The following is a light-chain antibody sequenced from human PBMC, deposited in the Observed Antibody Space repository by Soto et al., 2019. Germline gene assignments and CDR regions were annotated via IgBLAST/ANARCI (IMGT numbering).Light chain of an antibody. CDR1: PSDIGNYNY. CDR3: RSYTAYTTLWV. CDR2: GVS. Sequence: QSVLTQPASVSGSPGQSITISCTGTPSDIGNYNYVSWYQQHPGKAPKLIIYGVSNRPSGVSNRFSASKSGNAASLTISGLQAEDEADYYCRSYTAYTTLWVFGGGIKVTVL. J-gene: IGLJ3*02. V-gene: IGLV2-14*01.